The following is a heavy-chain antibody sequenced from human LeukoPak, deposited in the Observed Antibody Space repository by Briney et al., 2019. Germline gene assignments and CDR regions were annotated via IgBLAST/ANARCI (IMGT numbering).Heavy chain of an antibody. J-gene: IGHJ5*02. CDR2: ISYDGSNK. D-gene: IGHD6-13*01. CDR1: GFTFSSYA. Sequence: GGSLRLSCAAPGFTFSSYAMHWVRQAPGKGLEWVAVISYDGSNKYYADSVKGRFTISRDNSKNTLYLQMNSLRAEDTAVYYCARDGTLAAAGTWFDPWGQGTLVTVSS. V-gene: IGHV3-30-3*01. CDR3: ARDGTLAAAGTWFDP.